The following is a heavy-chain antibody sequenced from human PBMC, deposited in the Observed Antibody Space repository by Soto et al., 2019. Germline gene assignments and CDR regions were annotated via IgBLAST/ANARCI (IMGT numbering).Heavy chain of an antibody. J-gene: IGHJ4*02. D-gene: IGHD3-22*01. CDR2: IWYDGSNK. CDR3: ARLPPRDYYDISYGGS. CDR1: GFTFSSYG. Sequence: PGGSLGLSFAASGFTFSSYGMHWVRQAPGKGLEWVAVIWYDGSNKYYADSVKGRFTISRDNSKNTLYLQMNSLRAEDTAVYYCARLPPRDYYDISYGGSWGQGTQGTV. V-gene: IGHV3-33*01.